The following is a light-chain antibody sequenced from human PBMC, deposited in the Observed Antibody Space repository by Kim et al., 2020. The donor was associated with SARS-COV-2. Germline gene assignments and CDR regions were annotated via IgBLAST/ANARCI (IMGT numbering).Light chain of an antibody. CDR3: QQYGSSPRT. CDR2: GAS. V-gene: IGKV3-20*01. J-gene: IGKJ1*01. CDR1: QSVSNNF. Sequence: PGESATLSCRASQSVSNNFLAWYQQKPGQAPRLLIYGASSRATGIPDRFSGSGSATDFTLTISRLEPEDFAVYYCQQYGSSPRTFGQGTKVDIK.